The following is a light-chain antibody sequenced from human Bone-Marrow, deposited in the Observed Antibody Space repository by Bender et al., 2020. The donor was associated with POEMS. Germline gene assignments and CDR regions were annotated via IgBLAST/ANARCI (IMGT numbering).Light chain of an antibody. V-gene: IGLV3-21*02. J-gene: IGLJ2*01. CDR1: NVGTKS. Sequence: SYVLTQPPSVSVAPGQTARINCGGSNVGTKSVQWYQQKPGQAPVLVVYDDSDRPSGIPERFSGSNSGNIATLTISGTQALDEADYYCQACDTSSVVFGGGTNLTVL. CDR2: DDS. CDR3: QACDTSSVV.